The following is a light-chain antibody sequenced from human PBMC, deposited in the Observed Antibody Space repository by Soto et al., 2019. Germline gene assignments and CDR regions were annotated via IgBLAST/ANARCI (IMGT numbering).Light chain of an antibody. CDR3: SSYTSSSTLVV. CDR1: SSDVGGYNY. V-gene: IGLV2-14*01. Sequence: QSALTQPASVAGSPGQSMTIPCTGTSSDVGGYNYVSWYQQHPGKAPKLMIYEVSNRPSGVSNRFSGSKSGNTASLTISGLQAEDEADYYCSSYTSSSTLVVFGGGTQ. J-gene: IGLJ2*01. CDR2: EVS.